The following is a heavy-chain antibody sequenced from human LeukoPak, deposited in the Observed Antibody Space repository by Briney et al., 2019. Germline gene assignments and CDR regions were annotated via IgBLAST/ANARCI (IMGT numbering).Heavy chain of an antibody. CDR2: TSSTGSIT. CDR1: GFTFRKYA. CDR3: AKCESRVVGAGTDS. D-gene: IGHD1-26*01. V-gene: IGHV3-23*01. Sequence: GGSLRLSCAASGFTFRKYAMSWLRQAPGKGLEWVSMTSSTGSITYYADSVKGRFTMSRDISNTTMVLQMNSRRVDDTAVYYCAKCESRVVGAGTDSWGQGILVTVSS. J-gene: IGHJ4*02.